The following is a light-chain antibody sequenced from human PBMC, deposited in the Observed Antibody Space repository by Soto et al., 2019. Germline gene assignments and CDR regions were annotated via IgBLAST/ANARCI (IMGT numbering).Light chain of an antibody. V-gene: IGKV1-39*01. Sequence: DIQMTQSPSSLSASGGDRITITCRASHNIGTYLNWYQQRPGEAPQLLIRASSTLQSGVHSRFSGSGSGTDFTLTISNVQPEDSATFYCQQSFGAPYTFGQGT. CDR1: HNIGTY. CDR3: QQSFGAPYT. J-gene: IGKJ2*01. CDR2: ASS.